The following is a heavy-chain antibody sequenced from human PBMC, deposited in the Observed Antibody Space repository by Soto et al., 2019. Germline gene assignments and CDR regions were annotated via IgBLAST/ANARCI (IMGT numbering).Heavy chain of an antibody. CDR2: IKQDGSEK. Sequence: GGSLRLSCAGSGCTFSSYWMSSVRQAPGKGLEWVANIKQDGSEKYYVDSVKGRFTISRDNAKNSLYLQMNSLRAEDTAVYYCARAIAHCSGGSCPDWFDPWGQGTLVTVSS. V-gene: IGHV3-7*04. CDR3: ARAIAHCSGGSCPDWFDP. CDR1: GCTFSSYW. J-gene: IGHJ5*02. D-gene: IGHD2-15*01.